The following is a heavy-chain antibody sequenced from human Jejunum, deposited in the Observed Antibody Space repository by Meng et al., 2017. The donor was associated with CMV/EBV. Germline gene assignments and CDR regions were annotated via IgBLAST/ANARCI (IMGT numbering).Heavy chain of an antibody. CDR3: ARWSGPGTDPSADY. CDR2: VSYSGNT. D-gene: IGHD3-10*01. V-gene: IGHV4-59*01. Sequence: VSRGSITSSSWSWIRQSPRKGLEWIGSVSYSGNTNYSPSLRSRVRISMDTSENQFSLKVTSVSAGDTAIYYCARWSGPGTDPSADYWGQGTLVTVSS. CDR1: RGSITSSS. J-gene: IGHJ4*02.